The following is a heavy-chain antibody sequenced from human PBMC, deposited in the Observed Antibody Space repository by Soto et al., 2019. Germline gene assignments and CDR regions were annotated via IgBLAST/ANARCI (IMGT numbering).Heavy chain of an antibody. Sequence: PGGSLRLSCAASGFTFSSYAMSWVRQAPGRGLEWVSAISGSGSTTYYADSVKGRLTISRDNSKKTLSLQMNSLRAEDAAVYYSARVRSTVKLYYYMDVWGKGTTVTVSS. CDR2: ISGSGSTT. J-gene: IGHJ6*03. V-gene: IGHV3-23*01. CDR1: GFTFSSYA. CDR3: ARVRSTVKLYYYMDV.